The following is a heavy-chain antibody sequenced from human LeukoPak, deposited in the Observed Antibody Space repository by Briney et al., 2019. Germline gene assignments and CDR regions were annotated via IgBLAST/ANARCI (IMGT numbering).Heavy chain of an antibody. Sequence: GASVKVSCKASGYTFTGYYMHWVRQAPGQGLEWMGWINPNSGGTNYAQKFQGRVTMTRDTSISTAYMELSRLRSDDTAVYYCARAWSGYYKYYYYYYMDVWGKGTMVTVSS. J-gene: IGHJ6*03. CDR3: ARAWSGYYKYYYYYYMDV. D-gene: IGHD3-3*01. V-gene: IGHV1-2*02. CDR1: GYTFTGYY. CDR2: INPNSGGT.